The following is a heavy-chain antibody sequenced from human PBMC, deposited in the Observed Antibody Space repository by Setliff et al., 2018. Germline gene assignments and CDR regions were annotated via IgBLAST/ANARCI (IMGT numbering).Heavy chain of an antibody. V-gene: IGHV5-51*01. CDR3: ARRADGYNDFFDS. CDR2: IWPGDSDT. D-gene: IGHD6-25*01. CDR1: GYSFTTYW. J-gene: IGHJ4*02. Sequence: GESLKISCKSSGYSFTTYWIGWVRQMPGKGLEWMGLIWPGDSDTKYSPSFQGRVTISADKSINTAYLEWSSLQASDTAMYYCARRADGYNDFFDSWGQGTLVTVSS.